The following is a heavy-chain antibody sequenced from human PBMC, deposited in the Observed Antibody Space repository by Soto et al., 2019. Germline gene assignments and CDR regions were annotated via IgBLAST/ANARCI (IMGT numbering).Heavy chain of an antibody. CDR2: INPSGGST. CDR1: GYTFTSYY. Sequence: QVQLVQSGAEVKKPGASVKVSCKASGYTFTSYYMHWVRQAPGQGLEWMGIINPSGGSTSYAQKCQGRVTRTRDTSTSTVSMELRSLRSEDTAVYYCARVSSWSCFDYWGQGTLVTVSS. V-gene: IGHV1-46*01. CDR3: ARVSSWSCFDY. J-gene: IGHJ4*02. D-gene: IGHD6-13*01.